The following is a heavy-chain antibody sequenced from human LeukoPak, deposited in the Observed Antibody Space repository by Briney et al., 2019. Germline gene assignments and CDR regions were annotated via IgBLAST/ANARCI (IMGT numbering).Heavy chain of an antibody. V-gene: IGHV4-39*07. J-gene: IGHJ4*02. D-gene: IGHD3-22*01. CDR1: GGSISSSSYY. CDR3: ARDPQYYYDSSGYCYFDY. CDR2: IYYSGST. Sequence: SETLSLTCTVSGGSISSSSYYWGWIRQPPGKGLEWIGSIYYSGSTYYNPSLKSRVTISVDTSKNQFSLKLSSVTAADTAVYYCARDPQYYYDSSGYCYFDYWGQGTLVTVSS.